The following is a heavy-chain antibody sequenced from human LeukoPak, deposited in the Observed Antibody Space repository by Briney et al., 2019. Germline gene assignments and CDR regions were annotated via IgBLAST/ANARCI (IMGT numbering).Heavy chain of an antibody. D-gene: IGHD4-23*01. CDR2: IYYTGST. V-gene: IGHV4-59*01. Sequence: SETLSLTCTVSGGSISSYYWSWIRQPPGKGLEWIGYIYYTGSTNYNPSLKRRVTISVDTSKNQFSLELSSVTAADTAVYYCARVGFGNTPHPIDYWGQGTLVTVSS. CDR3: ARVGFGNTPHPIDY. CDR1: GGSISSYY. J-gene: IGHJ4*02.